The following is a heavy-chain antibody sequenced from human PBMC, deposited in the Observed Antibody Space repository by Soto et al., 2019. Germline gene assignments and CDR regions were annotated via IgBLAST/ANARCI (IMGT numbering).Heavy chain of an antibody. CDR2: ISYDGSNK. J-gene: IGHJ4*02. Sequence: HPGGSLRLSCAASGFTFSSYAMHWVRQAPGKGLEWVAVISYDGSNKYYADSVKGRFTISRDNSKNTLYLQMNSLRAEDTAEYYCASPVIAVAGTNDYWGQGTLVTVSS. D-gene: IGHD6-19*01. V-gene: IGHV3-30-3*01. CDR3: ASPVIAVAGTNDY. CDR1: GFTFSSYA.